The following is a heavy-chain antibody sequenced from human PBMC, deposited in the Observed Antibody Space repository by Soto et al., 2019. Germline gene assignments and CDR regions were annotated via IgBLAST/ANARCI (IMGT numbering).Heavy chain of an antibody. D-gene: IGHD6-13*01. Sequence: QVQLVESGGGVVQPGRSLRLSCAASGFTFSSYGMHWVRQAPGKGLEGVAVIWYDGSNKYYADSVKGRFTISRDNSKNTRYLQMNSLRAEDTAVYYCARWGIAAVDYWGQGTLVTVSS. CDR3: ARWGIAAVDY. CDR2: IWYDGSNK. J-gene: IGHJ4*02. V-gene: IGHV3-33*01. CDR1: GFTFSSYG.